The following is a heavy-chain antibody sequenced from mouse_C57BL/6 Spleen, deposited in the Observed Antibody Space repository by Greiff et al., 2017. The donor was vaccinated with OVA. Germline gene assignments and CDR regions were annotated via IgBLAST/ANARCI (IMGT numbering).Heavy chain of an antibody. Sequence: QVQLQQSGAELVRPGASVTLSCKASGYTFTDYEMHWVKQTPVHGLEWIGAIDPETGGTAYNQKFKGKAILTADKSSSTAYMELRSLTSEDSAVYYCTRGDSSGWDYWGQGTTLTVSS. CDR3: TRGDSSGWDY. CDR1: GYTFTDYE. CDR2: IDPETGGT. J-gene: IGHJ2*01. D-gene: IGHD3-2*02. V-gene: IGHV1-15*01.